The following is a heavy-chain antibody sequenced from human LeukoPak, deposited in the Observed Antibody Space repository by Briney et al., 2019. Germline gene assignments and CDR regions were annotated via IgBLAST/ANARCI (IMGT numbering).Heavy chain of an antibody. CDR1: GGSISSYY. CDR2: IYYSGST. J-gene: IGHJ3*02. V-gene: IGHV4-59*06. CDR3: ARDGGFPEAFDI. Sequence: SETLSLTCTVSGGSISSYYWSWIRQHPGKGLEWIGYIYYSGSTYYNPSLKSRVTISVDTSKNQFSLKLSSVTAADTAVYYCARDGGFPEAFDIWGQGTMVTVSS. D-gene: IGHD5-24*01.